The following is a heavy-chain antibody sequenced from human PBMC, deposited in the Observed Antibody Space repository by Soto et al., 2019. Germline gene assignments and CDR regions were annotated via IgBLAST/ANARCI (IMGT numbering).Heavy chain of an antibody. J-gene: IGHJ4*02. CDR2: IYYSGNT. CDR3: ARVGLRLGDYFDS. Sequence: QVQLQESGPGLVKPSQTLSLTCTVSGGSISSGAYYWSWIRQHPGKGLEWIGYIYYSGNTYYNPSLKSRVTISVDTSKNQSSRKLSSVTAADTAVYYCARVGLRLGDYFDSWGQGTLVSVSS. V-gene: IGHV4-31*03. D-gene: IGHD3-16*01. CDR1: GGSISSGAYY.